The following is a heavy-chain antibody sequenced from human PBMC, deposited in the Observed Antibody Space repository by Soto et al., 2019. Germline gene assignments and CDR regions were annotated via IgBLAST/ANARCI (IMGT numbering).Heavy chain of an antibody. CDR3: ARGQDIVLVPAAMDY. V-gene: IGHV1-18*01. D-gene: IGHD2-2*01. CDR1: GYTFTSYG. Sequence: ASVKVSCKASGYTFTSYGISWVRQAPGQGLEWMGWISAYNGNTNYAQKLQGRVTMTTDTSTSTAYMELRSLRSDDTAVYYCARGQDIVLVPAAMDYWGQGTLVTVSS. J-gene: IGHJ4*02. CDR2: ISAYNGNT.